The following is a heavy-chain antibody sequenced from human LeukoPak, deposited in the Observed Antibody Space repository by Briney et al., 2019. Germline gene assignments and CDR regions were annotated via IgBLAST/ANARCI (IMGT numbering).Heavy chain of an antibody. D-gene: IGHD3-10*01. CDR2: IIPIFGTA. CDR1: GYTLTELS. V-gene: IGHV1-69*13. CDR3: AREFGESTRTYFDY. J-gene: IGHJ4*02. Sequence: SVKVSCKVSGYTLTELSMHWVRQAPGKGLEWMGGIIPIFGTANYAQKFQGRVTITADESTSTAYMELSSLRSEDTAVYYCAREFGESTRTYFDYWGQGTLVTVSS.